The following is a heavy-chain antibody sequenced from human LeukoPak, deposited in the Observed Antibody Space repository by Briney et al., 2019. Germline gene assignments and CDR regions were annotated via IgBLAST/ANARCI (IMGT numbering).Heavy chain of an antibody. J-gene: IGHJ5*02. V-gene: IGHV4-4*07. CDR2: IYPSGST. CDR3: EKLSPIRWFDP. CDR1: DGSIIPYY. D-gene: IGHD5-24*01. Sequence: SETLSLTCTVSDGSIIPYYWSWIRQPAGKGLEWIGRIYPSGSTTYNPSLKSRVTMSVDTSKNQFSLKLTSVTAADTAVYYCEKLSPIRWFDPWGQGILVTVSS.